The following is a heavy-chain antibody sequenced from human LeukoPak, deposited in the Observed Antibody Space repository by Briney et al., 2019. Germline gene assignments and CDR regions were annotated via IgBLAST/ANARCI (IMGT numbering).Heavy chain of an antibody. CDR2: IKQDGSEK. Sequence: PGGSLRLSCAASGFTFSSYWMSWVRQAPGKGLGWVANIKQDGSEKYYVDSVKGRFTISRDNAKNSLYLQMNSLRAEDTAVYYCARRYIGEALNYLYYYMDVWGKGTTVTISS. CDR1: GFTFSSYW. V-gene: IGHV3-7*01. CDR3: ARRYIGEALNYLYYYMDV. D-gene: IGHD3-10*01. J-gene: IGHJ6*03.